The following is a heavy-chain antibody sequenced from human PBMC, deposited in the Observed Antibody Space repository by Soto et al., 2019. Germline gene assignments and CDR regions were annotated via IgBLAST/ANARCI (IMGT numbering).Heavy chain of an antibody. J-gene: IGHJ4*02. Sequence: GGSLRLSCAASGFTFSSYGMHWVRQAPGKGLEWVAVISYDGSNKYYADSVKGRFTISRDNSKNTLYLQMNSLRAEDTAVYYCAKDLVYYGSGSYYSPFDYWGQGTLVTVSS. D-gene: IGHD3-10*01. V-gene: IGHV3-30*18. CDR3: AKDLVYYGSGSYYSPFDY. CDR2: ISYDGSNK. CDR1: GFTFSSYG.